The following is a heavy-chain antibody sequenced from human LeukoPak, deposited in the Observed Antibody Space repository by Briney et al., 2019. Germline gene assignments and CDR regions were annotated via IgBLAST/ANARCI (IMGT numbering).Heavy chain of an antibody. Sequence: PETGSLTCAVYGGSFSGYYWSWIRQPPGKGLEWIGEINHSGSTNYNPSLKSRVTISVDTSKNQFSLKLSSVTAADTAVYYCARKLYTVAKILDYWGQGTLLTVPS. CDR1: GGSFSGYY. CDR3: ARKLYTVAKILDY. J-gene: IGHJ4*02. CDR2: INHSGST. V-gene: IGHV4-34*01. D-gene: IGHD4-17*01.